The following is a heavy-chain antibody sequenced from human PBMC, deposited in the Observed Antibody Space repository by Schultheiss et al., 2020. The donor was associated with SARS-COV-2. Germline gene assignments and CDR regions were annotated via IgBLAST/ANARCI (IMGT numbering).Heavy chain of an antibody. CDR2: INHSGST. Sequence: SETLSLTCAVYGGSFSDYYWSWIRQPPGKGLEWIGEINHSGSTNYNPSLKSRVTISVDTSKNQFSLKLSSVTAADTAVYYCARAYCSSTSCYHYMDVWGKGTTVTVSS. CDR3: ARAYCSSTSCYHYMDV. V-gene: IGHV4-34*01. CDR1: GGSFSDYY. J-gene: IGHJ6*03. D-gene: IGHD2-2*01.